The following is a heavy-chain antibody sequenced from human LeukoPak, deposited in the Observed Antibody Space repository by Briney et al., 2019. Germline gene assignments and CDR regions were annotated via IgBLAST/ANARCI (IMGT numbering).Heavy chain of an antibody. Sequence: GGSLRLSCAASGFTFDDYTMHWVRQAPGKGLEWVSVISWDAGSTVYADSVKGRFTISRDNSKNTLYLQMNILRAEDTAVYYCARAFSTTAFDYWGQGTLVTVSS. D-gene: IGHD4-17*01. J-gene: IGHJ4*02. CDR3: ARAFSTTAFDY. V-gene: IGHV3-43*01. CDR1: GFTFDDYT. CDR2: ISWDAGST.